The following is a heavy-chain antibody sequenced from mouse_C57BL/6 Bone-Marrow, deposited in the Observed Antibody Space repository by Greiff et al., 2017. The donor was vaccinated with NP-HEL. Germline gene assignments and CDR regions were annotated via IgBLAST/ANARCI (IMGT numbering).Heavy chain of an antibody. J-gene: IGHJ2*01. CDR2: INPNNGGT. CDR3: ARHYSNSYYFDY. CDR1: GYTFTDYN. V-gene: IGHV1-18*01. Sequence: LVKPGASVKIPCKASGYTFTDYNMDWVKQSHGKSLEWIGDINPNNGGTIYNQKFKGKATLTVDKSSSTAYMELRSLTSEDTAVYYCARHYSNSYYFDYWGQGTTLTVSS. D-gene: IGHD2-5*01.